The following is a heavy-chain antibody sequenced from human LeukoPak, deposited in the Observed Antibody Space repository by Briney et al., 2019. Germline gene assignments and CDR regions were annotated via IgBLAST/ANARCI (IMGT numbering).Heavy chain of an antibody. CDR2: ISYDGSNK. Sequence: PGGSLRLSCAASGFTFSSYGMHWVRQAPGKGLEWVAVISYDGSNKYYADSVKGRFTISRDNSKNTLYLQMNSLRAEDTAVYYCAKEFGGLLEDANFDYWGQGTLVTVSS. CDR3: AKEFGGLLEDANFDY. J-gene: IGHJ4*02. D-gene: IGHD3-10*01. V-gene: IGHV3-30*18. CDR1: GFTFSSYG.